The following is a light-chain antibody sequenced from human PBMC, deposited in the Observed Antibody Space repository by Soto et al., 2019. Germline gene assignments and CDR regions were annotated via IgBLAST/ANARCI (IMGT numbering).Light chain of an antibody. V-gene: IGKV1-39*01. CDR2: AAS. CDR1: QSISNH. CDR3: QQSYSSPPT. J-gene: IGKJ1*01. Sequence: DPQMTQSPSSLSASVEDRVIITCRASQSISNHLNWYQQKPGKAPKLLIFAASSLQSGVPSRFSGSRSGPDFTLTISSLQPEDFATYYCQQSYSSPPTFGQGTKVDIK.